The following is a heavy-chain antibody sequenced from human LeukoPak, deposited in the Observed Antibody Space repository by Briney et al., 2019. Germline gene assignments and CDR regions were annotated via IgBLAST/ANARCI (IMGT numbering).Heavy chain of an antibody. J-gene: IGHJ4*02. D-gene: IGHD5-18*01. V-gene: IGHV4-34*01. CDR1: GGSFSGYY. CDR2: INHRGST. CDR3: ARGIKDIQPWLRERDARYYFDY. Sequence: SETPSLTCGVYGGSFSGYYWSWIRQSPGKGLEWVAEINHRGSTNYNPSLMSRVTISIDTSKNQFSLRLSSVTAADTAVYYCARGIKDIQPWLRERDARYYFDYWGQGTLVTVSS.